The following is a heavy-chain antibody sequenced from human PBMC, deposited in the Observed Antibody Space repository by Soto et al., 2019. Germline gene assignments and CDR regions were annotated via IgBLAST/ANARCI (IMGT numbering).Heavy chain of an antibody. CDR3: SRGGGGGLFDL. D-gene: IGHD2-21*01. CDR1: GFTFSDHY. Sequence: QVQLVESGGGLVKPGGSLRLSCASSGFTFSDHYMSWIRRSPGKGLEFLSYISPRTTYKNYADSVKGRFTISRDNAKNSLYLQLNSLRAEDTAIYYCSRGGGGGLFDLWGQGTLVPVSS. V-gene: IGHV3-11*06. J-gene: IGHJ4*02. CDR2: ISPRTTYK.